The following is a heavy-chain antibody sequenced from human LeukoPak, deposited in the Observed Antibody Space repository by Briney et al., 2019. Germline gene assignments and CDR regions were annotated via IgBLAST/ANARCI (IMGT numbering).Heavy chain of an antibody. CDR3: ARDPWGMYGY. CDR2: ISSSSNYI. CDR1: GFAFSSYS. D-gene: IGHD3-16*01. Sequence: GGSLRLSCAASGFAFSSYSMNWVRQAPGKGPEWVSSISSSSNYINYADSVKGRFTISRDNAKNSLYLQMNSLRAEDTAVYYCARDPWGMYGYWRQGTLVTVPS. V-gene: IGHV3-21*01. J-gene: IGHJ4*02.